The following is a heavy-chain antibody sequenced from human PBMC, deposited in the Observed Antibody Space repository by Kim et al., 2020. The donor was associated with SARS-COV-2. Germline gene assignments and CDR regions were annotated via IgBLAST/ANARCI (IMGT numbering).Heavy chain of an antibody. V-gene: IGHV2-70*01. CDR3: ARIRSSGSHNDAFDI. J-gene: IGHJ3*02. CDR2: VDWDDDK. D-gene: IGHD1-26*01. Sequence: SGPTLVKPSQTLTLTCTFSGFSLSTSGMCVSWIRQPPGKALEWLALVDWDDDKYYSTSLKTRLTISKDTSKNQVVLTMTNMDPVDTATYYCARIRSSGSHNDAFDIWGQGTMVTVSS. CDR1: GFSLSTSGMC.